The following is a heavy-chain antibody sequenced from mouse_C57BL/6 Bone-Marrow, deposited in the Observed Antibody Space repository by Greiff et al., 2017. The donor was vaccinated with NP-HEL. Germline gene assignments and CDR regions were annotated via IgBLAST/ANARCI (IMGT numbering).Heavy chain of an antibody. Sequence: QVQLQQSGAELVKPGASVKMSCKASGYTFTTYPIEWMKQNHGKSLEWIGNFYPYNDDTNYNEKFKGKATLTVEKSSSTAYLELSRLTSDDSAVYYCESYYCGSSAFAYWGQGTLVTVSA. CDR2: FYPYNDDT. D-gene: IGHD1-1*01. J-gene: IGHJ3*01. V-gene: IGHV1-47*01. CDR3: ESYYCGSSAFAY. CDR1: GYTFTTYP.